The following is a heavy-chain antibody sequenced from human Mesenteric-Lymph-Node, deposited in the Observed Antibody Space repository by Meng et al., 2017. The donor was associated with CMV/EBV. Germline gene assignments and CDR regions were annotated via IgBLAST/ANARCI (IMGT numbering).Heavy chain of an antibody. J-gene: IGHJ6*02. CDR2: IKQDGSEK. V-gene: IGHV3-7*01. D-gene: IGHD6-13*01. CDR3: ARDYSSSWYHHYYYYGMDV. Sequence: GGSLRLSCAASGFTFSSYWMSWVRQAPGKGLEWVANIKQDGSEKYYVDSVKGRFTISRDNAKNSLYLQMNRLRAEDTAVYYCARDYSSSWYHHYYYYGMDVWGQGTTVTVSS. CDR1: GFTFSSYW.